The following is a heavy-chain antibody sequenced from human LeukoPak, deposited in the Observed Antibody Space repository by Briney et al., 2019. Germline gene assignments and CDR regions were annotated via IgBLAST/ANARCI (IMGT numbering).Heavy chain of an antibody. Sequence: GGSLRLSCAASGFTFSSYGMHWVRQAPDKGLEWVAVIWYDGSNKYYADSVKGRFTISRDNSKNTLYLQMNSLRAEDTAVYYCARDPLSHYYDSSGYQDAFDIWGQGTMVTVSS. V-gene: IGHV3-33*01. D-gene: IGHD3-22*01. CDR3: ARDPLSHYYDSSGYQDAFDI. J-gene: IGHJ3*02. CDR2: IWYDGSNK. CDR1: GFTFSSYG.